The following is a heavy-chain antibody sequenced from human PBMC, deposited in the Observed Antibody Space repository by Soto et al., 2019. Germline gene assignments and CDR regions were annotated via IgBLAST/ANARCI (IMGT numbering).Heavy chain of an antibody. Sequence: QVQLEESGPGLVKASQTLSLTCTVSGGSISSGGYYWSWIRQHPGKGLEWIGYIYYSGSTYYNPSLKSRVTISVDTSKNHFSLKLSSVTAADTAVYYCARDETGGMVPDWGQGTLVTVSS. D-gene: IGHD2-8*01. CDR1: GGSISSGGYY. V-gene: IGHV4-31*03. CDR3: ARDETGGMVPD. J-gene: IGHJ4*02. CDR2: IYYSGST.